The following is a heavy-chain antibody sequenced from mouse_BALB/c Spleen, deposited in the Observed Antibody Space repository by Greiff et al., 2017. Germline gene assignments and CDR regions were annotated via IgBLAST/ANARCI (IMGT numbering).Heavy chain of an antibody. CDR1: GFSLSRYS. CDR3: ARNEDYDGGFAY. V-gene: IGHV2-6-4*01. CDR2: IWGGGST. D-gene: IGHD2-4*01. Sequence: QVHVKQSGPGLVAPSQSLSITCTVSGFSLSRYSVHWVRQPPGKGLEWLGMIWGGGSTDYNSALKSRLSISKDNSKSQVFLKMNSLQTDDTAMYYCARNEDYDGGFAYWGQGTLVTVSA. J-gene: IGHJ3*01.